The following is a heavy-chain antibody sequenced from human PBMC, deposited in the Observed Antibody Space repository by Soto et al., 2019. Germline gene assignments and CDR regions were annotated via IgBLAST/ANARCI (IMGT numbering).Heavy chain of an antibody. J-gene: IGHJ6*02. CDR3: ARGSGLVQWLPRYYYYGMDV. CDR1: GGTFSSYA. Sequence: GASVKVSCKASGGTFSSYAISWVRQAPGQGLEWMGGIIPIFGTANYAQKFQGRVTITADESTSTAYMELSSLRSEDTAVYYCARGSGLVQWLPRYYYYGMDVWGQGTTVTVSS. CDR2: IIPIFGTA. V-gene: IGHV1-69*13. D-gene: IGHD6-19*01.